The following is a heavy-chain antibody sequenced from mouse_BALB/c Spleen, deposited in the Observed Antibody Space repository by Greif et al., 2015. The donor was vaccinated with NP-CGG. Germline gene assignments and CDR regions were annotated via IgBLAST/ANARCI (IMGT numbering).Heavy chain of an antibody. D-gene: IGHD2-4*01. CDR3: AGNGDYDYYEFDY. Sequence: KPGASVKMSCKASGYTFTSYWITWVKQRPGQGLEWIGDIYPGSGSTNYNEKFKSKATLTVDTSSSTAYMQLSSLTSEVSAVYYFAGNGDYDYYEFDYWGQGATLTVSS. J-gene: IGHJ2*01. CDR1: GYTFTSYW. V-gene: IGHV1-55*01. CDR2: IYPGSGST.